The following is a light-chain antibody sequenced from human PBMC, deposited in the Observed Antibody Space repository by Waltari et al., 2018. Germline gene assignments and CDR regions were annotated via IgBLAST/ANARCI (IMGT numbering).Light chain of an antibody. Sequence: IQMTQSPSSVSASVGDRVTITCRASQDVKYWLAWYQQRPGKAPKLLIFHASSLESGVPSRFSGSGSGTEFNLTISSLQPEDFATYVCQQANSFPRTFGQGTKVEI. V-gene: IGKV1-12*01. CDR3: QQANSFPRT. CDR2: HAS. CDR1: QDVKYW. J-gene: IGKJ1*01.